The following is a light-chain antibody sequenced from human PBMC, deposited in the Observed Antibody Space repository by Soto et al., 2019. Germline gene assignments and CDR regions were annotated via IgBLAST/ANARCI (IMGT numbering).Light chain of an antibody. CDR1: QSVSSW. Sequence: DIQMTQSPSTLSASVGDRVTTTCRASQSVSSWLAWYQQKPGKAPNLLIYKASSLDSGVPSRFSGSGSGTEFTLTISSLQPDDFAAYYCQQYDSYWTFGQGTKVDIK. V-gene: IGKV1-5*03. J-gene: IGKJ1*01. CDR2: KAS. CDR3: QQYDSYWT.